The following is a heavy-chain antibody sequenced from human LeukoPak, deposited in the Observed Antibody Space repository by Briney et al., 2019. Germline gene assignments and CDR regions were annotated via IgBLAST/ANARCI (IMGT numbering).Heavy chain of an antibody. J-gene: IGHJ5*02. CDR2: IYHSGST. CDR1: GGSFSGYY. Sequence: SETLSLTCAVYGGSFSGYYWGWIRQPPGKGLEWIGSIYHSGSTYYNPSLKSRVTISVDTSKNQFSLKLSSVTAADTAVYYCAMEVVPAAMWSLHWFDPWGQGTLVTVSS. CDR3: AMEVVPAAMWSLHWFDP. V-gene: IGHV4-38-2*01. D-gene: IGHD2-2*01.